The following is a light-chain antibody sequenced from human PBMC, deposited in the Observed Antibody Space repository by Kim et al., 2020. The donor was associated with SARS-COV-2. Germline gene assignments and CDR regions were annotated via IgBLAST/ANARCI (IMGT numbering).Light chain of an antibody. V-gene: IGLV2-11*01. Sequence: QSALTQPRSVSGSPGQSVTISCTGTSSDVGGYNYVSWYQQHPGKAPKLMIYDVNKRPSGVPDRFSGSKSGNTASLTISGLQVEDEADYYCCSYAGSYTWVFGGGTQLTVL. CDR1: SSDVGGYNY. CDR3: CSYAGSYTWV. J-gene: IGLJ3*02. CDR2: DVN.